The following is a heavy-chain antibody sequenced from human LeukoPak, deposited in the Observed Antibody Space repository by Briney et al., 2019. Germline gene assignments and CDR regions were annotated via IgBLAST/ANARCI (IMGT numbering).Heavy chain of an antibody. CDR2: IYYSGNT. J-gene: IGHJ5*02. CDR3: ARRRAGRDWFDP. Sequence: KSSETLSLTCAVSGGSISSSNYYWGWIRQPPGQGLEWIGSIYYSGNTYYNPSLKSRVTMSVDTSKNQFSLKLSSVTATDTAVYYCARRRAGRDWFDPWGQGTLVTVSS. V-gene: IGHV4-39*01. CDR1: GGSISSSNYY. D-gene: IGHD6-19*01.